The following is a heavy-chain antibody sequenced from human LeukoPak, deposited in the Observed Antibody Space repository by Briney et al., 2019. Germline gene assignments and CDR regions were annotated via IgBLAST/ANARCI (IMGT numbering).Heavy chain of an antibody. CDR2: IYTSGST. CDR3: ARAGYGFLEWPVQYYFDY. Sequence: NASETLSLTCTVSGGSISSGSYYWSWIRQPAGKGLEWIGRIYTSGSTNYNPSRKSRVTISVDASKNQFSLKLSSVTAADTAVYYCARAGYGFLEWPVQYYFDYWGQGTLVTVSS. J-gene: IGHJ4*02. CDR1: GGSISSGSYY. V-gene: IGHV4-61*02. D-gene: IGHD3-3*01.